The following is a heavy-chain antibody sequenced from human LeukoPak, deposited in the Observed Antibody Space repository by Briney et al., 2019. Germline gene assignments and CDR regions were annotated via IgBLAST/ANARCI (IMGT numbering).Heavy chain of an antibody. V-gene: IGHV3-64D*09. Sequence: PGGTLRLSCSASGFTFSTYAMHWVRHAPGKGLEYVSAISSNGISTYYADSVKGRFTISRDNSKNTLYLQMSSLRAEDTAVYYCVKDLYGWEPKSGDYWGQGTLVTVSS. J-gene: IGHJ4*02. CDR3: VKDLYGWEPKSGDY. CDR2: ISSNGIST. CDR1: GFTFSTYA. D-gene: IGHD1-26*01.